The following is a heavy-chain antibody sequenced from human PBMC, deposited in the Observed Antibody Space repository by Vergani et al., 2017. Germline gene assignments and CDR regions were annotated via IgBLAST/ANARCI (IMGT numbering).Heavy chain of an antibody. Sequence: EVQLVESGGGLVQPGGSLRLSCAASGFTVSSNYMSWVRQAPGKGLEGALVIYSGGSTYYADAVKGRFTISRDNSKNTLYLQMNSLGAEDTAVYYCARDNSGYGYSPPTYYYYGMDVWGQGTTVTVSS. CDR3: ARDNSGYGYSPPTYYYYGMDV. CDR2: IYSGGST. CDR1: GFTVSSNY. V-gene: IGHV3-66*01. J-gene: IGHJ6*02. D-gene: IGHD5-12*01.